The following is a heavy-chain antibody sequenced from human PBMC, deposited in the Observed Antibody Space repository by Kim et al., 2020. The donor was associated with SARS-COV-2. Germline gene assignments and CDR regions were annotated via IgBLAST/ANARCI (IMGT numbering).Heavy chain of an antibody. D-gene: IGHD2-21*02. Sequence: GGSLRLSCAASGFPFSTYAMRWVRQAPGRGLEYVSSITDGGAGTYYADSVKGRFTISRDNSKNTLYLQMNSLRVEDTALYYCAKRRGDTEGHGMDVWGPGTTVTVSS. CDR2: ITDGGAGT. V-gene: IGHV3-23*01. CDR1: GFPFSTYA. CDR3: AKRRGDTEGHGMDV. J-gene: IGHJ6*02.